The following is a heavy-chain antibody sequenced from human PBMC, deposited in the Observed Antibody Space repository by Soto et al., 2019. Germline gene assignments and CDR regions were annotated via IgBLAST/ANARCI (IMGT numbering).Heavy chain of an antibody. CDR3: ARAHDYGDSDYYYYGMDV. D-gene: IGHD4-17*01. Sequence: GASVKVSFKASGYTFTGYYMHWVRQAPGQGLEWMGWINPNSGGTNYAQKFQGWVTMTRDTSISTAYMELSRLRSDDTAVYYCARAHDYGDSDYYYYGMDVWGQGTTVTVSS. V-gene: IGHV1-2*04. J-gene: IGHJ6*02. CDR2: INPNSGGT. CDR1: GYTFTGYY.